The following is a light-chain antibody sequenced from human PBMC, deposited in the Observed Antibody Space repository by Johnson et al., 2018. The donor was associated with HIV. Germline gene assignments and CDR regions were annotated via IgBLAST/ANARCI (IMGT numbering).Light chain of an antibody. CDR3: GSWDSSLGAHYV. Sequence: QSVLTQPPSVSAAPGQKVTISCSGSSSNIGNSYVSWYQQLPGTAPKLLIYDNNKRPSEIPDRFSGSKSGTSATLGITGLQTGDETDYYCGSWDSSLGAHYVFGTGTKVTVL. V-gene: IGLV1-51*01. CDR2: DNN. J-gene: IGLJ1*01. CDR1: SSNIGNSY.